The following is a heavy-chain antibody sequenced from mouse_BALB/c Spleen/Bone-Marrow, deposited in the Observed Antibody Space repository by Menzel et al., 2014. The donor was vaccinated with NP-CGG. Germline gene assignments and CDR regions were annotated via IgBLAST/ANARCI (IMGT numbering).Heavy chain of an antibody. V-gene: IGHV1-9*01. D-gene: IGHD2-2*01. CDR2: ILPGSYST. J-gene: IGHJ3*01. Sequence: QVQLKESGAELMRPGASVKISCKATGYTFRNYWIEWVKQRPGHGLEWIGEILPGSYSTNYNEKLKGKATFTADTSSNTAYMQLSSLTSEDSAVYYCARRGGYPWFAYWGQGTLVTASA. CDR3: ARRGGYPWFAY. CDR1: GYTFRNYW.